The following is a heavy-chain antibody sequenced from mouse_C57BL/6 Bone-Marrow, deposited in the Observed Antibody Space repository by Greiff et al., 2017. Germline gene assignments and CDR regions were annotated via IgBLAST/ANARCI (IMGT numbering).Heavy chain of an antibody. J-gene: IGHJ3*01. CDR1: GFTFSDYY. CDR2: ISNGGGST. Sequence: EVQRVESGGGLVQPGGSLKLSCAASGFTFSDYYMYWVRQTPEKRLEWVAYISNGGGSTYYPDTVKGRFTISRDKAKNTLYLQMSRLKSEDTAMYYCAPDGYYTAYWGQGTLVTVSA. V-gene: IGHV5-12*01. CDR3: APDGYYTAY. D-gene: IGHD2-3*01.